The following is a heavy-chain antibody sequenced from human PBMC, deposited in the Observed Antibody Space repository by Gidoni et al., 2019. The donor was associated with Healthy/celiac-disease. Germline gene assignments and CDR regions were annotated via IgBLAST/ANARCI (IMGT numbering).Heavy chain of an antibody. CDR3: ARHGERGTAFDY. J-gene: IGHJ4*02. D-gene: IGHD1-1*01. CDR1: ESSFTSYW. CDR2: IDPSDSYT. Sequence: EVQLVQSGAEVKKPGESLTICCKGSESSFTSYWISWVRQMPGKGLEWMGRIDPSDSYTNYSPSFQGHVTISADKSISTAYLQWSSLKASDTAMYYCARHGERGTAFDYWGQGTLVTVSS. V-gene: IGHV5-10-1*01.